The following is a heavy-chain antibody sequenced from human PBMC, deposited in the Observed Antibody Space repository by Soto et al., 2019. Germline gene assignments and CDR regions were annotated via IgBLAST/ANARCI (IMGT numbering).Heavy chain of an antibody. Sequence: QVQLQESGPGLVKPSQTLSLICTVSGGSISNDGYYWSWIRQHPGKGLEWIGYIFYSGTTYYNPALKSRITXPXAXSXXQFSLQLHSLTAADTAVYYCVGDHVVTAHYYGMDVWGQGTTVTISS. V-gene: IGHV4-31*03. D-gene: IGHD2-15*01. J-gene: IGHJ6*02. CDR3: VGDHVVTAHYYGMDV. CDR2: IFYSGTT. CDR1: GGSISNDGYY.